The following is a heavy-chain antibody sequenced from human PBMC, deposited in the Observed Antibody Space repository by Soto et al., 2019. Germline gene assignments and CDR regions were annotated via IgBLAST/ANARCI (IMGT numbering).Heavy chain of an antibody. CDR2: INTGNGDT. D-gene: IGHD2-2*01. V-gene: IGHV1-3*04. CDR3: ARNPDCSSTSCPNWYFDL. J-gene: IGHJ2*01. CDR1: GYTFTNYA. Sequence: ASVKVSCKASGYTFTNYAMHWVRQAPGQRLEWMGWINTGNGDTKYSQKFQGRVTITRDTSASTAYMELSSLRSEDTAVYYCARNPDCSSTSCPNWYFDLWGRGTLVTVYS.